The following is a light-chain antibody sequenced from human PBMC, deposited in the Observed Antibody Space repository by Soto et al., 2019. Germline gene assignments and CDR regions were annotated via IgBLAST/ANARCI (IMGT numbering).Light chain of an antibody. CDR2: DTS. V-gene: IGKV3-15*01. Sequence: EIVMTHSPATLSVSPGERATLSFSSSQSVSIKLAWYQQKPGQAPRLLIYDTSTRATGIPARFSGSGSGTEFTLTISSLKSEDFAVYYCQQYNNWPPIAFGQGTRLEI. J-gene: IGKJ5*01. CDR1: QSVSIK. CDR3: QQYNNWPPIA.